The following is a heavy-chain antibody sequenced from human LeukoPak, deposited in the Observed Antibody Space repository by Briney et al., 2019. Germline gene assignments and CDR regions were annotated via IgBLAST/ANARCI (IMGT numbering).Heavy chain of an antibody. CDR2: IWSDGSQQ. V-gene: IGHV3-33*01. J-gene: IGHJ4*02. CDR1: GFTFRSYG. D-gene: IGHD6-25*01. Sequence: PGMSLRLSCAASGFTFRSYGMHWVRQGPGKGLEWVAVIWSDGSQQHYADSVKGRFTISRDNSKNTLYLQMNSLRVDDTAVYYCARSSDSSDLGYRGQGTLVTVSS. CDR3: ARSSDSSDLGY.